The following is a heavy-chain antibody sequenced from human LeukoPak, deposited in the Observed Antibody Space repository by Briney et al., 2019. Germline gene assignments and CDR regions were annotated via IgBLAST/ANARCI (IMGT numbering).Heavy chain of an antibody. V-gene: IGHV3-9*01. J-gene: IGHJ4*02. Sequence: GGSLRLSCVASGFTFDDYAMHWVRQAPGKGLEWVSGISWNSGSIGYADSVKGRFTISRDNAKNSLYLQMNSLRAEDTALYYCAKDSKGIAVAGHFDYWGQGTLVTVSS. D-gene: IGHD6-19*01. CDR2: ISWNSGSI. CDR1: GFTFDDYA. CDR3: AKDSKGIAVAGHFDY.